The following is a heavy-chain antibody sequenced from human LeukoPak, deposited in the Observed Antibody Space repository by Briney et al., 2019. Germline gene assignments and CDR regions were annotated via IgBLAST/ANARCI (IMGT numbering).Heavy chain of an antibody. D-gene: IGHD3-9*01. CDR3: ARDRRDDILTGIMATIDY. J-gene: IGHJ4*02. CDR2: ISYDGSNK. CDR1: EFTFGTFA. V-gene: IGHV3-30*04. Sequence: PGRSRRPPGPPSEFTFGTFAITWVGQAQGRGLGWVAVISYDGSNKYYADSVKGRFTISRDNSKNTLYLQMNSLRAEDTAVYYCARDRRDDILTGIMATIDYWGQGTLVTVSS.